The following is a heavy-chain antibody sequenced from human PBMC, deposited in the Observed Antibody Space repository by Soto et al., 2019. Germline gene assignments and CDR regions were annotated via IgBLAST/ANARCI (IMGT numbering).Heavy chain of an antibody. CDR3: ARARQQLISWNYYYYGIDV. CDR2: INPNSGGT. D-gene: IGHD6-13*01. V-gene: IGHV1-2*04. Sequence: ASVKVSCKASGYTFTGYYMHWVRQAPGQGLEWMGWINPNSGGTNYAQKFQGWVTMTRDTSISTAYMELSRLRSDDTAVYYCARARQQLISWNYYYYGIDVWGQGTTVTGSS. J-gene: IGHJ6*02. CDR1: GYTFTGYY.